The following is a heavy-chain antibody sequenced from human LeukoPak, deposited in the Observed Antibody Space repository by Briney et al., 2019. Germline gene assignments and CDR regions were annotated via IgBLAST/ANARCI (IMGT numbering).Heavy chain of an antibody. CDR1: GGSFSGYY. CDR2: INHSGST. Sequence: SETLSLTCAAYGGSFSGYYWSWIRQPPGKGLEWIGEINHSGSTKNNPSLKSRVTISVDTSKNQFSLKLSSVTAADTAVYYCARDLWGSGIDNSGQGTLVTVSS. D-gene: IGHD3-10*01. J-gene: IGHJ4*02. V-gene: IGHV4-34*01. CDR3: ARDLWGSGIDN.